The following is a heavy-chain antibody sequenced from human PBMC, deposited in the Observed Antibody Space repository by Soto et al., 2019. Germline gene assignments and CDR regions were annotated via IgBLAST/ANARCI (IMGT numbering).Heavy chain of an antibody. D-gene: IGHD6-6*01. Sequence: SETLSLTCTVSGGSISSSSYYWGWIRQPPGKGLEWIGSIYYSGSTYYNPSLKSRVTISVDTSKNQFSLKLSSVTAADTAVYYCAGHRGESSSSLDYWGQGTLVTVSS. CDR1: GGSISSSSYY. CDR3: AGHRGESSSSLDY. CDR2: IYYSGST. J-gene: IGHJ4*02. V-gene: IGHV4-39*01.